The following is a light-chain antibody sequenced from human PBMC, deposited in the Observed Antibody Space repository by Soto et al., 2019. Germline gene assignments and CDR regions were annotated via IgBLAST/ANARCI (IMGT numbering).Light chain of an antibody. CDR3: QQSFTTPWT. V-gene: IGKV1-39*01. CDR2: AAS. Sequence: DIQMTQSPFSLSASVGDRVAIACRASQPITTYLNWYQQRPGKAPELLIYAASSLQSGVPSRFSGSGSGTDFTLTITGLQPEDVATYYCQQSFTTPWTFGQGTKVDIK. CDR1: QPITTY. J-gene: IGKJ1*01.